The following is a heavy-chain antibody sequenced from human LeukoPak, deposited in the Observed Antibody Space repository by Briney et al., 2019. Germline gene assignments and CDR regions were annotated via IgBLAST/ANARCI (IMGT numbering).Heavy chain of an antibody. D-gene: IGHD1-1*01. V-gene: IGHV4-34*01. CDR2: INHSGST. CDR3: ARGAGGYRFDP. CDR1: GGSFSGYY. Sequence: PSETLSLTCAVYGGSFSGYYWSWIRQPPGKGLEWIGEINHSGSTNYNPSLKSRVTISVDTSKKQFSLKLTSLTAADTAVYYCARGAGGYRFDPWGQGTLVTVSS. J-gene: IGHJ5*02.